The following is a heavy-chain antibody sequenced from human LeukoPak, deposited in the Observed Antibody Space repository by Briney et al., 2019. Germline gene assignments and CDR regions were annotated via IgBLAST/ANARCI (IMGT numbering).Heavy chain of an antibody. Sequence: GGSLRLSCAASGFIFSSRWMSRVRQAPGKGLEWVANIMRDGSEEYYVDSVKGRFTISRDNAKNSLYLQMNSLRAEDTTVYYCASLLGDKTIFDYWGQGTLVTVSS. CDR3: ASLLGDKTIFDY. CDR1: GFIFSSRW. D-gene: IGHD1-26*01. V-gene: IGHV3-7*01. J-gene: IGHJ4*02. CDR2: IMRDGSEE.